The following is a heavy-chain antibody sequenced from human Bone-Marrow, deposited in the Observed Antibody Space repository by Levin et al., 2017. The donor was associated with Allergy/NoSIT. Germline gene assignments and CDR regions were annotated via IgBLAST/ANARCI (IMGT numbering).Heavy chain of an antibody. Sequence: ASVKVSCKASGYSFTSYGISWVRQAPGQGLEWMGWISASNDDTNYAQKFKGRVVMTTDTSTSTAYMELWSLRSDDTAVYYCARGSSRSLFGSSGYWFDPWGQGTLVTV. CDR2: ISASNDDT. J-gene: IGHJ5*02. CDR3: ARGSSRSLFGSSGYWFDP. CDR1: GYSFTSYG. V-gene: IGHV1-18*01. D-gene: IGHD3-22*01.